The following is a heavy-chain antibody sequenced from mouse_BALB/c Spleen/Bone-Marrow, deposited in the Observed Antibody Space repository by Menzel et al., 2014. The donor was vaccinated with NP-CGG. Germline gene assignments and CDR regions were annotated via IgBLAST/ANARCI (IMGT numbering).Heavy chain of an antibody. V-gene: IGHV3-6*02. J-gene: IGHJ3*01. CDR3: ARGYGNLAY. D-gene: IGHD2-10*02. Sequence: ESGPGLVKPSQSLSLTCAVTGYSITGGYYWNWIRQFPGNKLEWMGYISYDGSNNQNPSLKNRISITRDTSKNQFFLRLNSVTTEDTATYYCARGYGNLAYWGQGTPVTVSA. CDR2: ISYDGSN. CDR1: GYSITGGYY.